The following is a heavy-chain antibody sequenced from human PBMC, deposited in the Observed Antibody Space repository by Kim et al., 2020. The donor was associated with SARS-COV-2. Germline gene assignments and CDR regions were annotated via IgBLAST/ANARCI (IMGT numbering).Heavy chain of an antibody. CDR3: ATPAGGDYALDH. D-gene: IGHD4-17*01. J-gene: IGHJ4*02. V-gene: IGHV3-53*01. CDR1: GYTVSDNY. Sequence: GGSLRLSCAASGYTVSDNYMNWVRQAPGKGLEWVSVLFRGGETYYADSVRGRFTISRDNSRNTLYLQMNNLRADDTAVYYCATPAGGDYALDHWGQGTLV. CDR2: LFRGGET.